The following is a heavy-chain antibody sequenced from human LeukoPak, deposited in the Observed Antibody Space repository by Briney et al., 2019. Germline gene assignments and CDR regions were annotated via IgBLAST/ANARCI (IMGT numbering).Heavy chain of an antibody. CDR1: GGSVSGSY. J-gene: IGHJ5*02. CDR3: ARGFEGVAGWFDP. CDR2: ISHRGTT. Sequence: SETLSLTCTVSGGSVSGSYWSWIRQPPGKAPEWIGYISHRGTTKYNLSLKSRVTMSVDTSKNQFSLRLNSVIAADTAIYYCARGFEGVAGWFDPWGQGALVTVSS. V-gene: IGHV4-59*02. D-gene: IGHD3-16*01.